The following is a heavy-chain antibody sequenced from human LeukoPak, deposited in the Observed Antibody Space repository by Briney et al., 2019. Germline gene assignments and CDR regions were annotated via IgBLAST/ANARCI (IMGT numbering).Heavy chain of an antibody. CDR1: GFTFSSYA. V-gene: IGHV3-23*01. Sequence: GGSLRLSCAASGFTFSSYAMSWVRQAPGKGLEWVSAISGGAGSTYYADSVKGRFTISRDNSKNTLYLQTNSLRAEDTALYYCAKGSGNNLYYFDYWGQGALVTVSS. J-gene: IGHJ4*02. D-gene: IGHD6-19*01. CDR3: AKGSGNNLYYFDY. CDR2: ISGGAGST.